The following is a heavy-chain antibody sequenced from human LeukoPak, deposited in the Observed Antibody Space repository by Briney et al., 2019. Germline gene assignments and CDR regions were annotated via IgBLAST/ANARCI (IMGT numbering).Heavy chain of an antibody. J-gene: IGHJ6*02. CDR1: GFTFDDYA. CDR2: ISWNSGSI. Sequence: PGGSLRLSGAASGFTFDDYAMHWVRQAPGKGLEWVSGISWNSGSIGYADSVKGRFTISRDNAKNSLYLQMNSLRAEDTALYYCAKDMSHYYYGMDVWGQGTTVTVSS. V-gene: IGHV3-9*01. CDR3: AKDMSHYYYGMDV.